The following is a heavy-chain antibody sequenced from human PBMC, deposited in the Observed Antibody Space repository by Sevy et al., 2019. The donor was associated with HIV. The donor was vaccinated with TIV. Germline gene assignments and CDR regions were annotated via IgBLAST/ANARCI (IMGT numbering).Heavy chain of an antibody. CDR3: ARDRAYSALDY. Sequence: GGSLRLSCVASGFTFSGSWMTWVRQAPGKGLERIAFINEVGSRLGYVDSVRGRFTISRENTKNSLYLQMNSLRAEDTAVYFCARDRAYSALDYWGQGTLVTVSS. CDR1: GFTFSGSW. V-gene: IGHV3-7*01. J-gene: IGHJ4*02. CDR2: INEVGSRL. D-gene: IGHD5-18*01.